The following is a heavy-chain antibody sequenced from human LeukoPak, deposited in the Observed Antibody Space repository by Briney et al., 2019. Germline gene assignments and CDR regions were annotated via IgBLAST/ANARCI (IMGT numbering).Heavy chain of an antibody. D-gene: IGHD3-10*01. V-gene: IGHV4-59*12. CDR1: GGSISSYY. CDR3: ARRSGTWFDP. CDR2: IYYSGST. Sequence: PSETLSLTCTVSGGSISSYYWSWIRQPPGKGLEWIGYIYYSGSTYYNPSLKSRLTISVDTSKNQFSLKLSSVTAADTAVYYCARRSGTWFDPWGQGTLVTVSS. J-gene: IGHJ5*02.